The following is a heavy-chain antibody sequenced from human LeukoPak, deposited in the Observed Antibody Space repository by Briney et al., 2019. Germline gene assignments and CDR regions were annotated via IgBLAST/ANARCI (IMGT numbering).Heavy chain of an antibody. V-gene: IGHV1-69*04. D-gene: IGHD2-2*01. CDR1: GGTFSSYA. Sequence: SVKVSCKASGGTFSSYAISWVRQAPGQGLEWMGRIIPILGIANYAQKFQGRVTITADKSTSTAYMELSSLRSEDTAVYYCARRYCSSTSCYIGLYYFDYWGQGTLVTVSS. CDR2: IIPILGIA. J-gene: IGHJ4*02. CDR3: ARRYCSSTSCYIGLYYFDY.